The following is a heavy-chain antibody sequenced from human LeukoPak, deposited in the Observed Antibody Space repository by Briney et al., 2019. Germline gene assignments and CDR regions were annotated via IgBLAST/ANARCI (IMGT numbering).Heavy chain of an antibody. CDR2: ISGSGGNT. CDR3: ARRDIYDRSGYYYFYYVDD. CDR1: GFTFSSYV. J-gene: IGHJ4*02. V-gene: IGHV3-23*01. D-gene: IGHD3-22*01. Sequence: GGSLRLSCAASGFTFSSYVMSWVRQAPGKGLEWVSGISGSGGNTYYADSVKGRFTISRDNSKNTVSLQMKSLRAEDTAVYYCARRDIYDRSGYYYFYYVDDWGQGTLVTVSS.